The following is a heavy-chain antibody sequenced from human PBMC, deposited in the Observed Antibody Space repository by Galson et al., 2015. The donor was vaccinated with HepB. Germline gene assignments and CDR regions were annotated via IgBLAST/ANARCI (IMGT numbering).Heavy chain of an antibody. CDR3: AKPLSVDYYYGLDV. CDR2: INSANGNT. J-gene: IGHJ6*02. V-gene: IGHV1-3*01. CDR1: GYTFTTYA. Sequence: SVKVSCKASGYTFTTYAIHWVRQAPGQELEWMGWINSANGNTKYSERFQGRVTVTRDTSASTAYMELSSLSSEDTAVYYCAKPLSVDYYYGLDVWGQGTTVTVSS.